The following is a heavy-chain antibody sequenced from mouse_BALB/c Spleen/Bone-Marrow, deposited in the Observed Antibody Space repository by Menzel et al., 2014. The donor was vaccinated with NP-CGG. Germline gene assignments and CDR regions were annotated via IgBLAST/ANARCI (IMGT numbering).Heavy chain of an antibody. CDR2: ISPSNGRT. Sequence: QVQLQQSGAELVKPGASVKLSCKASGYTFTSYWMHWVKQRPGQGLEWIGEISPSNGRTNYNEKFKSKATLTVDKSSSTAYMQLSSLTSEDSAVYYCASYYGNYAYWGQGTLVTVSA. CDR3: ASYYGNYAY. V-gene: IGHV1S81*02. J-gene: IGHJ3*01. CDR1: GYTFTSYW. D-gene: IGHD2-1*01.